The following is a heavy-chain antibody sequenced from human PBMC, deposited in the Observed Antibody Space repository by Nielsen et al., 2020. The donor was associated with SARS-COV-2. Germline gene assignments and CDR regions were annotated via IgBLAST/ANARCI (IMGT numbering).Heavy chain of an antibody. V-gene: IGHV3-9*01. CDR1: GFTFDDYA. Sequence: GGSLRLPCAASGFTFDDYAMHWVRQAPGKGLEWVSGISWNSGSIGYADSVKGRFTISRDNAKNSLYLQMNSLRAEDTALYYCAKDDWYFDLWGRGTLVTVSS. CDR2: ISWNSGSI. CDR3: AKDDWYFDL. J-gene: IGHJ2*01.